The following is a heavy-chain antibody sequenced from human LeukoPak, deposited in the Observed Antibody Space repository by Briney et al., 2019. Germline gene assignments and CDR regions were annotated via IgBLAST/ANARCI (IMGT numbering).Heavy chain of an antibody. CDR2: IYYSGST. V-gene: IGHV4-59*01. CDR3: ARDRGGSFDY. CDR1: GGSISSYY. D-gene: IGHD2-15*01. J-gene: IGHJ4*02. Sequence: RPSETLSLTCTVSGGSISSYYWSWIRQPPGKGLEWIGYIYYSGSTNYNPSLKSRVTISVDTSKNQFSLKLSSATAADTAVYYCARDRGGSFDYWGQGTLVTVSS.